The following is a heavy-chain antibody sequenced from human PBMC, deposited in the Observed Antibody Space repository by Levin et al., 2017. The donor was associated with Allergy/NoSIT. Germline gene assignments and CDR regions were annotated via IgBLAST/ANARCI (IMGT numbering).Heavy chain of an antibody. Sequence: PSETLSLTCTVSGDSISSFYWSWIRQPPGKGLEWIGYIYYSGSTNYSPSLKSRVTISVDTSKNQFSLKLSSVTAADTAVYYCAGGDYLNPYYYAMDVWGQGTTVTVSS. J-gene: IGHJ6*02. D-gene: IGHD4-17*01. CDR1: GDSISSFY. CDR2: IYYSGST. V-gene: IGHV4-59*01. CDR3: AGGDYLNPYYYAMDV.